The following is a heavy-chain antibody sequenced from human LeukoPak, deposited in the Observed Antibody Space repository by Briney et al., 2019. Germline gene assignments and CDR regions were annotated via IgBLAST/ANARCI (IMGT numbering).Heavy chain of an antibody. CDR3: ARLPESRYSGSYYDYYYGMDV. J-gene: IGHJ6*02. V-gene: IGHV5-51*01. Sequence: GESLKISCKGSGYSFTSYWIGWVRQMPGKGLEWMGIIYPGDSDTRYSPSFQGQVTISADKSISTAYLQWSSLKASDTAMYYCARLPESRYSGSYYDYYYGMDVWGQGTTVTVSS. CDR1: GYSFTSYW. D-gene: IGHD1-26*01. CDR2: IYPGDSDT.